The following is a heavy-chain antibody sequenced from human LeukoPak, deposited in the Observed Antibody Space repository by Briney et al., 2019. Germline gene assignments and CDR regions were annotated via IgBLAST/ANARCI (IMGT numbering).Heavy chain of an antibody. D-gene: IGHD1-26*01. CDR3: AREGASGSYFDP. J-gene: IGHJ5*02. CDR2: IYYSGST. CDR1: GGSISSYC. Sequence: SETLSLTCTVSGGSISSYCWSWIRQPPGKGLEWIGYIYYSGSTNYNPSLKSRVTMSVDTSKNQFSLKLSSLTAADTAVYYCAREGASGSYFDPWGQGTLVTVSS. V-gene: IGHV4-59*12.